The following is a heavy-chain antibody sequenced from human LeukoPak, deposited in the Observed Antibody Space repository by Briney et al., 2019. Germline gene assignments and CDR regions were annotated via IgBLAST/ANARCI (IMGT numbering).Heavy chain of an antibody. V-gene: IGHV3-15*01. CDR1: GFTFSDAW. J-gene: IGHJ4*02. CDR2: IKTKADGGTT. CDR3: ATQQQLEGLFDY. Sequence: GGSLRLSCAASGFTFSDAWMSWVRQAPGKGLEWVGRIKTKADGGTTDYAAPVKARFTISRDDSKNMLYLQMNSLKTEDTAVYYCATQQQLEGLFDYWGQGTLVTVSS. D-gene: IGHD6-13*01.